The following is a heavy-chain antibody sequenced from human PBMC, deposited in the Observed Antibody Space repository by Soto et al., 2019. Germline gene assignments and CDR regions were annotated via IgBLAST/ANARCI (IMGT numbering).Heavy chain of an antibody. Sequence: QVRLQESGPGLVRPSQTLSLTCTVSGDSLSSGGYYCSWIRQLPGKGLEWIGFIYYSGSTFYNPSLRSRVTMSADASKNQISLKLSSVTAADTVVYYCAKTKTPHVRNGMDVWGQGTTVTVSS. CDR2: IYYSGST. V-gene: IGHV4-31*04. J-gene: IGHJ6*02. CDR3: AKTKTPHVRNGMDV. CDR1: GDSLSSGGYY. D-gene: IGHD2-8*01.